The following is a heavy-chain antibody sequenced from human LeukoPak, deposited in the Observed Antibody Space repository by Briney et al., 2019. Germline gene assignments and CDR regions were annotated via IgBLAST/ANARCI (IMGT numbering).Heavy chain of an antibody. J-gene: IGHJ4*02. Sequence: GGSLRLSCAASGFTFSSYAMHWVRQAPGKGLEWVEVISYDGSNKYYADSVKGRFTISRDNSKNTLYLQMNSLRAEDTAVYYCARDSFGPDSSGYLDYWGQGTLVTVSS. V-gene: IGHV3-30*01. D-gene: IGHD3-22*01. CDR3: ARDSFGPDSSGYLDY. CDR1: GFTFSSYA. CDR2: ISYDGSNK.